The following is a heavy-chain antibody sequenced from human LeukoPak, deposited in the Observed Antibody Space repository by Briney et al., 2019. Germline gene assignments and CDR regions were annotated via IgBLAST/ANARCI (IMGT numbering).Heavy chain of an antibody. CDR1: GFTFSNYG. D-gene: IGHD3-10*01. V-gene: IGHV3-33*06. CDR2: IWFDGSNK. CDR3: AKEGRRYYYGSGSIYYFDY. Sequence: QPGRSLRLSCAASGFTFSNYGMHWVRQAPGKGLEWVAVIWFDGSNKYYADSVKGRFTISRDNSKNTLYLQMNSLRAEDTAVYYCAKEGRRYYYGSGSIYYFDYWGQGTLVTVSS. J-gene: IGHJ4*02.